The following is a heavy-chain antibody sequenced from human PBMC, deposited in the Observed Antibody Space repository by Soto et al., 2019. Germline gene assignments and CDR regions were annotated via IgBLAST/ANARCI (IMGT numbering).Heavy chain of an antibody. J-gene: IGHJ5*02. CDR3: ARGNGDYGWFDP. CDR2: IYYSGST. CDR1: GGSISSYY. D-gene: IGHD4-17*01. V-gene: IGHV4-59*01. Sequence: QVQLQESGPGLVKPSETLSLTCTVSGGSISSYYWSWIRQPPGKGLERIGYIYYSGSTNYNPSLKSRVTISVDTSKNQFSLKLSSVTAADTAVYYCARGNGDYGWFDPWGQGTLVTVSS.